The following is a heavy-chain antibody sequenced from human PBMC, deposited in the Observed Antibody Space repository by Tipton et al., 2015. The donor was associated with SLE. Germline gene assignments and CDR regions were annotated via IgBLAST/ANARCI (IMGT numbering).Heavy chain of an antibody. CDR3: ARAPTSRLDY. CDR2: SSTDGRRT. V-gene: IGHV3-74*01. CDR1: GFTFTSFA. J-gene: IGHJ4*02. D-gene: IGHD1-1*01. Sequence: SLRLSCAASGFTFTSFAMNWVRQAPGKGLVWVSRSSTDGRRTDYADSVKGRFTFSRDNSKNTLYLQMNSLRLEDTAVYYCARAPTSRLDYWGQGTLVTVSS.